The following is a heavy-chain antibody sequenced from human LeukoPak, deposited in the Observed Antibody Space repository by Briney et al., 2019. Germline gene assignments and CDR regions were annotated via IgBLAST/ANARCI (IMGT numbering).Heavy chain of an antibody. CDR1: GFTFDDYA. J-gene: IGHJ3*02. V-gene: IGHV3-9*01. D-gene: IGHD3-22*01. CDR2: ISWNSGSI. CDR3: AKDNDSSGYYSGNAAFDI. Sequence: GGSLRLSCAASGFTFDDYAMHWVRQAPGKGLEWFSGISWNSGSIGYADSVKGRFTISRDNAKNSLYLQMNSLRAEDTALYYCAKDNDSSGYYSGNAAFDIWGQGTMVTVSS.